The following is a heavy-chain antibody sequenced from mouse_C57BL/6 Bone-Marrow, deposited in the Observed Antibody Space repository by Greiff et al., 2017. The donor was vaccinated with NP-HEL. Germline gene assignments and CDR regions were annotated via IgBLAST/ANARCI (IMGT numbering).Heavy chain of an antibody. Sequence: QVQLKQSGAELVRPGTSVKVSCKASGYAFTNYLIEWVKQRPGQGLEWIGVINPGSGGTNYNEKFKGKATLTADKSSSTAYMQLSSLTSEDSAAYFCARYYGSSYDYFDYWGQGTTLTVSS. CDR2: INPGSGGT. J-gene: IGHJ2*01. CDR3: ARYYGSSYDYFDY. D-gene: IGHD1-1*01. V-gene: IGHV1-54*01. CDR1: GYAFTNYL.